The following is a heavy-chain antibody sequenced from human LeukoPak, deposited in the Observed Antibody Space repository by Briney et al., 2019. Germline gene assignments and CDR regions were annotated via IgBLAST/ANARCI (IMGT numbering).Heavy chain of an antibody. Sequence: GGSLRLSCAASGFTFSRYWMHWVRQAPGKGLVWVSRIKSDGSTNYADSVKGRFTISRDNAKNTVSLQMNSLRAEDTGVYYCARAPAEIGGYYPEYFRHWGEGTLVTVSS. J-gene: IGHJ1*01. CDR2: IKSDGST. CDR1: GFTFSRYW. D-gene: IGHD3-22*01. CDR3: ARAPAEIGGYYPEYFRH. V-gene: IGHV3-74*01.